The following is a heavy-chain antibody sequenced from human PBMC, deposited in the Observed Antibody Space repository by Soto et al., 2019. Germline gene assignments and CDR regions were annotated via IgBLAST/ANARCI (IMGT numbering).Heavy chain of an antibody. V-gene: IGHV1-18*01. CDR2: ISTYNGNT. CDR1: GYTFITYG. CDR3: ARGPTDYYDNSANYFLDY. Sequence: QVQLVQSGAEVKKPGASVKVSCKASGYTFITYGVSWVRQAPGQGLDWLGWISTYNGNTRYAERLQGRVTMTPDTNTNTAYMELRNLRSDDTAVYYCARGPTDYYDNSANYFLDYWGQGTLVTVSS. J-gene: IGHJ4*02. D-gene: IGHD3-22*01.